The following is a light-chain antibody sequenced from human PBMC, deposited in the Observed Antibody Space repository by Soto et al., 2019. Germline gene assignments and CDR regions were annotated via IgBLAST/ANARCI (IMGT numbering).Light chain of an antibody. Sequence: QSVLTQPPSASGTPGQRVPISCSGSSSNIGSNTVNWYQQLPGTAPKLLIYSNNQRPSGVPDRFSGSKSGTSASLAISGLQSEDEADDYCAAWDDSLNGWVFGGGTKVTVL. CDR1: SSNIGSNT. CDR2: SNN. J-gene: IGLJ3*02. CDR3: AAWDDSLNGWV. V-gene: IGLV1-44*01.